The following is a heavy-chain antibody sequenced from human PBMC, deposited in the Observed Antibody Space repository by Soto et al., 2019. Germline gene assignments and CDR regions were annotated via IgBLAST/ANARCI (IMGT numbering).Heavy chain of an antibody. CDR1: GYTFSTYA. CDR2: LNGGTGQT. CDR3: ARWKGMEENYYYYDMDI. D-gene: IGHD1-1*01. V-gene: IGHV1-3*01. J-gene: IGHJ6*02. Sequence: ASVKFSCKASGYTFSTYAIHWVRQAPGQSLEWMGWLNGGTGQTRYSQRFQDRVTITRDTSASTAYMEVSSLRPEDTAVYYCARWKGMEENYYYYDMDIWGQGTTVTVSS.